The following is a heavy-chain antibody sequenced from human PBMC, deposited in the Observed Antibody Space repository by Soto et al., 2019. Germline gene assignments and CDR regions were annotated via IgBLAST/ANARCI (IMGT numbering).Heavy chain of an antibody. CDR3: AIVLEWLSMQGIDAFDI. Sequence: SLRLSCAASGFTFSSYGMHWVRQAPGKGLEWVAVISYDGSNKYYADSVKGRFTISRDNSKNTLYLQMNSLRAEDTAVYYCAIVLEWLSMQGIDAFDIWGQGTMVTVSS. V-gene: IGHV3-30*03. CDR1: GFTFSSYG. D-gene: IGHD3-3*01. J-gene: IGHJ3*02. CDR2: ISYDGSNK.